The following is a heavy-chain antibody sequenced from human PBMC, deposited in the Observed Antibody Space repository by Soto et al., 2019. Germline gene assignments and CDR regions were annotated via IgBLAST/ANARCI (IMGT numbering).Heavy chain of an antibody. Sequence: GGSLRLSCAASGFTFSSYAVSWVRQAPGKGLEWVSAISGSGGSTYYADSVKGRFTISRDNSKNTLYLQMNSLRAEDTAVYYCARPPYYDSSGYYYYYGMDVWGQGTTVTVSS. J-gene: IGHJ6*02. CDR3: ARPPYYDSSGYYYYYGMDV. V-gene: IGHV3-23*01. CDR1: GFTFSSYA. D-gene: IGHD3-22*01. CDR2: ISGSGGST.